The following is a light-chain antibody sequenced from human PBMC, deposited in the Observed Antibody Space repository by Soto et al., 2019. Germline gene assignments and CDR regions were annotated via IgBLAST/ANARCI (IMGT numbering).Light chain of an antibody. CDR2: GAS. CDR3: QQYGRSPPFT. V-gene: IGKV3-20*01. J-gene: IGKJ2*01. Sequence: IVLTQSPGTLSLSPGERATLSCRASQSVSSPYIAWYQQNPGQAPRLLIYGASSRATGIPDRFSGSGSGTDFTRTISRLEHEDFAVYFCQQYGRSPPFTFGQVTKVEIK. CDR1: QSVSSPY.